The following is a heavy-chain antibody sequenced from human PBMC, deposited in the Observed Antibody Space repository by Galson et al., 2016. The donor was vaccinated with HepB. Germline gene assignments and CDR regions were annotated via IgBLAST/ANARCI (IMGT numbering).Heavy chain of an antibody. CDR2: IYWNDDE. CDR1: GFSLTTPGVG. CDR3: TRAVPAAPVNGAFDV. D-gene: IGHD2-2*01. J-gene: IGHJ3*01. V-gene: IGHV2-5*01. Sequence: PALVKPTQTLTLTRTFSGFSLTTPGVGVGWIRQPPGKALEWLAFIYWNDDERYSPSLKSRLSITKDTSKNQVVLTMTNMDPVDTATYYCTRAVPAAPVNGAFDVWGQGTTVTVS.